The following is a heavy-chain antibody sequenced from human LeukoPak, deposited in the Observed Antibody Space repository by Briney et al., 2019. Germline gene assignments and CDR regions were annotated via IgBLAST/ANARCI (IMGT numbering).Heavy chain of an antibody. V-gene: IGHV4-59*01. CDR1: GGSISSYY. J-gene: IGHJ4*02. CDR3: ARGLLNSGLHPFDY. CDR2: IYYSGST. D-gene: IGHD5-12*01. Sequence: PSETLSLTCTVSGGSISSYYWSWIRQPPGKGLEWIGYIYYSGSTNYNPSLKSRVTISVDTSKNQFSLKLSSVTAADTAVYYCARGLLNSGLHPFDYWGQGILVTVSS.